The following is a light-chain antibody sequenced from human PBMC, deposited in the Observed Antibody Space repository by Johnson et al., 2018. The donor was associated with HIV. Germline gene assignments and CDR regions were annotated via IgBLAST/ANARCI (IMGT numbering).Light chain of an antibody. Sequence: QSVLTQPPSVSAAPGQKVSISCSGSSSNIGDNYVSWYQQVPGTAPKLLIYEDTKRPSGIPDRFSGSKSGTSATLAITGLQTGDEADYYCGTWDSSLSAGVFGTGTKVTVL. V-gene: IGLV1-51*02. J-gene: IGLJ1*01. CDR1: SSNIGDNY. CDR2: EDT. CDR3: GTWDSSLSAGV.